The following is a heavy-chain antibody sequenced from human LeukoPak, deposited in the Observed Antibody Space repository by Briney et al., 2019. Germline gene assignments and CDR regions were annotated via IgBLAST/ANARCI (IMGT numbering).Heavy chain of an antibody. Sequence: SETLSLTCTVSGGSISSYYWSWIRQPPGKGLEWIGYIYYSGSTNYNPSLKSRVTISVDTSENQFSLKLSSVTAADTAVYYCARLTGYSSGWYLLPTYFDYWGQGTLVTVSS. D-gene: IGHD6-19*01. CDR3: ARLTGYSSGWYLLPTYFDY. V-gene: IGHV4-59*01. CDR1: GGSISSYY. CDR2: IYYSGST. J-gene: IGHJ4*02.